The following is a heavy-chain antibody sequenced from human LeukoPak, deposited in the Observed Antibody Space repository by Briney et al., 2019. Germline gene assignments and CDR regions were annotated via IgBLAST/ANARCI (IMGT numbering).Heavy chain of an antibody. CDR2: ISSSGSTI. D-gene: IGHD3-22*01. CDR3: ARDPRSMIVASKDAFDI. V-gene: IGHV3-11*01. J-gene: IGHJ3*02. CDR1: GFTFSDYY. Sequence: GGSLRLSCAASGFTFSDYYMSWIRQAPGKGREWVSYISSSGSTIYYADSVKGRFTISRDNAKNSLYLQMNSLRAEDTAVYYCARDPRSMIVASKDAFDIWGQGTMVTVSS.